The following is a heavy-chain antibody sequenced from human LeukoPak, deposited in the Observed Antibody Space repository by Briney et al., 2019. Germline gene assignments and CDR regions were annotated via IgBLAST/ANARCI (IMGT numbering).Heavy chain of an antibody. CDR1: GFTFSSYW. J-gene: IGHJ4*02. D-gene: IGHD6-13*01. V-gene: IGHV3-7*01. CDR2: IKQDGSEK. Sequence: GGSLRLSCAASGFTFSSYWMSWVRQAPGKGLEWVANIKQDGSEKYYVDSVKGRFTISRDNAKNSLYLQMNSLRAEDTAVYYCARDGPAGTAHFDYWGQGTLVTVSS. CDR3: ARDGPAGTAHFDY.